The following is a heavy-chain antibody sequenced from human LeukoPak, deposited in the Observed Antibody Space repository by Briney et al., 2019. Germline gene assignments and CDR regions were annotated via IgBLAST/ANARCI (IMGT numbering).Heavy chain of an antibody. V-gene: IGHV4-39*02. CDR1: GGSISSSSYY. CDR2: IYYSGST. Sequence: PSETLFLTCTVSGGSISSSSYYWGWIRQPPGKGLEWIGSIYYSGSTYYNPSLKSRVTISVDTSKNQFSLKLSSVTAADTAVYYCAKDLGSNGYYNSWGQGTLVTVSS. D-gene: IGHD3-9*01. CDR3: AKDLGSNGYYNS. J-gene: IGHJ4*02.